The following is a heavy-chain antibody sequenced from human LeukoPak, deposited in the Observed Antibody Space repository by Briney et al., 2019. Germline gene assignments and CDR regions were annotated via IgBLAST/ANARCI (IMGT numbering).Heavy chain of an antibody. CDR2: ISGSGGST. Sequence: GGSLRLSCAASGFTFSNSALSWVRQAPGKGLEWVSDISGSGGSTYYADSVKGRFTISRDNSKNTLFLEMNNLRADDTAIYYCARISGSGSNYYYYYMDVWGKGTTVTISS. V-gene: IGHV3-23*01. J-gene: IGHJ6*03. D-gene: IGHD3-10*01. CDR3: ARISGSGSNYYYYYMDV. CDR1: GFTFSNSA.